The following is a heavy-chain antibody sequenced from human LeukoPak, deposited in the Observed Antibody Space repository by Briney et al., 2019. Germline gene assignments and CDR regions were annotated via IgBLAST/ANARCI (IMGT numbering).Heavy chain of an antibody. D-gene: IGHD5-12*01. J-gene: IGHJ4*02. CDR2: VSGGGTST. CDR3: AKDQPYLSYGGYSCWDY. V-gene: IGHV3-23*01. Sequence: GGSLRLSCAASGFTFGNYAMSWARQTPGKGLEWVSAVSGGGTSTYYADSVKDRFTISRDNTKNTLHLQMNSLRAEDTAVYYCAKDQPYLSYGGYSCWDYWGQGILVTVSS. CDR1: GFTFGNYA.